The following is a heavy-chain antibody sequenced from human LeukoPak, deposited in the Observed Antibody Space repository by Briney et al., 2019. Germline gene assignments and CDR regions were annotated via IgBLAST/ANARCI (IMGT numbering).Heavy chain of an antibody. CDR3: ARDYNYAFDN. D-gene: IGHD1-1*01. V-gene: IGHV3-48*04. J-gene: IGHJ4*02. CDR1: GLAFKNYW. Sequence: GGSLRLSCLGTGLAFKNYWMTWVRQAPGKGLEWISYIGISSGNTKYADSVKGRFTISGDNAKSSLYLQMNSLRVEDTAVYYCARDYNYAFDNWGQGTLVTVSS. CDR2: IGISSGNT.